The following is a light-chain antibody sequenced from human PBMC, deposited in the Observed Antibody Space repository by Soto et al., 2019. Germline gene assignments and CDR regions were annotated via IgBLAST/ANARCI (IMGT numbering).Light chain of an antibody. V-gene: IGKV3-11*01. CDR3: QQRSKWPLT. Sequence: EIVLTQSPVTLSLSPGERAVLSCRASQSVNTFLAWYQQKPGQPPRPLIYDASNRASGIPARFSGSGSGTDFTLTIGSLEPEDFAVYYCQQRSKWPLTFGGGTKVDIK. J-gene: IGKJ4*01. CDR2: DAS. CDR1: QSVNTF.